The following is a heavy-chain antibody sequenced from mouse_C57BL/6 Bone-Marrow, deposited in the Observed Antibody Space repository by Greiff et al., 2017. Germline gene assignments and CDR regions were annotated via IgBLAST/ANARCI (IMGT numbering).Heavy chain of an antibody. J-gene: IGHJ2*01. D-gene: IGHD4-1*01. Sequence: QVQLQQPGAELVKPGASVKMSCKASGYTFTSYWITWVKQRPGQGLEWIGDIYPTSGRTNYTEKFKSKAILTVDTSSNTAYMQLSSLTSEDSAVFYCARSGPLGRSFDYWGQGTTLTVPS. CDR1: GYTFTSYW. CDR3: ARSGPLGRSFDY. CDR2: IYPTSGRT. V-gene: IGHV1-55*01.